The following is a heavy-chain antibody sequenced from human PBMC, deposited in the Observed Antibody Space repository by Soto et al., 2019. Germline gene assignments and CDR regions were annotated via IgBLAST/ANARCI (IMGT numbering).Heavy chain of an antibody. D-gene: IGHD4-17*01. V-gene: IGHV1-69*01. CDR3: ARGVKHTVTTGYFDY. CDR2: IIPIFGTA. J-gene: IGHJ4*02. Sequence: QVQLVQSGAEVKKPGSSVKVSCKASGGTFSSYAISWVRQAPGQGLEWMGGIIPIFGTANYAQKFQGRVKITADESTSTAYMELSSLRSEYTAVYYCARGVKHTVTTGYFDYWGQGTLVTVSS. CDR1: GGTFSSYA.